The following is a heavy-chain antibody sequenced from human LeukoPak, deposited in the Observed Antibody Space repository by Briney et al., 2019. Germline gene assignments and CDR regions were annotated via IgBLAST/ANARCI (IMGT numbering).Heavy chain of an antibody. CDR3: AKDLYCSSTSCYTGGAFDI. CDR1: GFTFSSYG. V-gene: IGHV3-30*02. CDR2: IRYDGSNK. Sequence: GGSLRLSCAASGFTFSSYGMPWVRQAPGKGLEWVAFIRYDGSNKYYADSVKGRFTNSRDNSKNTLYLQMNSLRAEDTAVYYCAKDLYCSSTSCYTGGAFDIWGQGTMVTVSS. J-gene: IGHJ3*02. D-gene: IGHD2-2*02.